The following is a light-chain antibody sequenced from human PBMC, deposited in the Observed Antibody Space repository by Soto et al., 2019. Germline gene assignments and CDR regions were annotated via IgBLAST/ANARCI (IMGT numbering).Light chain of an antibody. Sequence: EIVLTQSPGTLSLSPGERATLSCRASQSVGNNKLAWYQQKRGQAPRFLMYDASSRATGIPDRFSGSGSGSDFSLTISRLEPEDFAVYYCQQYGSTPLTFAGGTKVEIK. CDR2: DAS. V-gene: IGKV3-20*01. CDR3: QQYGSTPLT. J-gene: IGKJ4*01. CDR1: QSVGNNK.